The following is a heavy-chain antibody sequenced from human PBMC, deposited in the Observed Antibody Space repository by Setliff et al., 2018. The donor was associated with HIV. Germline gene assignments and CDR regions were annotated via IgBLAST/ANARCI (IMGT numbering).Heavy chain of an antibody. Sequence: ASVKVSCKASGYTFTSYDINWVRQATGQGLEWMGWMTPNSGSTVYAQNFQGRVTMTRNTSISTAYMELSSLRSEDTAVYYCARGYPRPIDYWGQGTLVTVS. CDR1: GYTFTSYD. CDR3: ARGYPRPIDY. V-gene: IGHV1-8*02. J-gene: IGHJ4*02. CDR2: MTPNSGST.